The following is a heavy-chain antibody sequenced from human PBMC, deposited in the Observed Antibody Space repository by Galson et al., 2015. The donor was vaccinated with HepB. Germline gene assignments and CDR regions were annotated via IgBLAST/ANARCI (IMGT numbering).Heavy chain of an antibody. CDR3: AKDRLRQYYYDSSGYYLRGAFDI. CDR2: ISWNSGSI. J-gene: IGHJ3*02. D-gene: IGHD3-22*01. CDR1: GFTFDDYA. Sequence: SLRLSCAASGFTFDDYAMHWVRQAPGKGLEWVSGISWNSGSIGYADSVKGRFTISRDNAKNSLYLQMNSLRAEDTALYYCAKDRLRQYYYDSSGYYLRGAFDICGQGTMVTVSS. V-gene: IGHV3-9*01.